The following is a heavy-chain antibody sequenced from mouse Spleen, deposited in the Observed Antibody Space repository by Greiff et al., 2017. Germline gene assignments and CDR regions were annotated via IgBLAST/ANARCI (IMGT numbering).Heavy chain of an antibody. D-gene: IGHD2-3*01. CDR2: INYDGSST. Sequence: EVQLVESEGGLVQPGSSMKLSCTASGFTFSDYYMAWVRQVPEKGLEWVANINYDGSSTYYLDSLKSRFIISRDNAKNILYLQMSSLKSEDTATYYCARDHDGSFDYWGQGTTLTVSS. V-gene: IGHV5-16*01. J-gene: IGHJ2*01. CDR3: ARDHDGSFDY. CDR1: GFTFSDYY.